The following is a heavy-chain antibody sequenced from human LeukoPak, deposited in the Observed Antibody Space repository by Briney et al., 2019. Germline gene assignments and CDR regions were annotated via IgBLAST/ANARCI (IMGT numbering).Heavy chain of an antibody. CDR2: IYISGII. Sequence: SGTLSLTCTVSGGSIRAYYWTWCRRSAGKGLKWCGRIYISGIINYTPSPKSPITMSVHTSTNPFSLKLSSVTAADTTAYYCAREGRYFDFRFDPGGQGTLVTVP. CDR3: AREGRYFDFRFDP. CDR1: GGSIRAYY. J-gene: IGHJ5*02. V-gene: IGHV4-4*07. D-gene: IGHD3-9*01.